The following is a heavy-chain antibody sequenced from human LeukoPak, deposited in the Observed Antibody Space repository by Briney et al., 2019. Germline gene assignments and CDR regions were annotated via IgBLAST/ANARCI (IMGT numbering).Heavy chain of an antibody. CDR3: VRHSGWELPRIDY. CDR2: IYHSGST. CDR1: GGSISSGGYY. J-gene: IGHJ4*02. V-gene: IGHV4-30-2*01. D-gene: IGHD1-26*01. Sequence: PSETLSLTCTVSGGSISSGGYYWSWIRQPPGKGLEWIGYIYHSGSTYYNPSLKSRVTISVDRSKNQFSLKLSSVTAADTAVYYCVRHSGWELPRIDYWGQGTLVTVSS.